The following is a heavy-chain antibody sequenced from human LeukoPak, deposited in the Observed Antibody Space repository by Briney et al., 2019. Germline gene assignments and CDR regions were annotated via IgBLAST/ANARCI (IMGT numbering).Heavy chain of an antibody. Sequence: SETLSLTCTVSGGSISTYYWTWIRQPPGKGLEWIGYIYHSGSTNYNPSLKSRVTISVDTSKNQFSLRLSSVTAADTAVYYCARRVGRWFGERAYYYNYMDVWGKGTTVTISS. CDR2: IYHSGST. V-gene: IGHV4-59*12. CDR3: ARRVGRWFGERAYYYNYMDV. J-gene: IGHJ6*03. CDR1: GGSISTYY. D-gene: IGHD3-10*01.